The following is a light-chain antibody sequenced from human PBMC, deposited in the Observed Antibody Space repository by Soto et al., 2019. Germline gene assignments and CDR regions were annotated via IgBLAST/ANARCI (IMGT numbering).Light chain of an antibody. Sequence: QSALTQPASVSGSPGQSITISCTGSSGDVGAYNFVSWFQQHPGKAPKIILYDVTSRPSGVSNRFSGSKSGNTASLTISGLPAEDEADYYCSSFTTSSTLLFGGGTKVTVL. J-gene: IGLJ2*01. CDR1: SGDVGAYNF. CDR2: DVT. V-gene: IGLV2-14*01. CDR3: SSFTTSSTLL.